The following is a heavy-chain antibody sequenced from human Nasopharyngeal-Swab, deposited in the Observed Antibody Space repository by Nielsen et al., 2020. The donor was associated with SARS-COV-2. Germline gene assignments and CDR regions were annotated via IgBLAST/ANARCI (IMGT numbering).Heavy chain of an antibody. D-gene: IGHD2-15*01. Sequence: GESLKISCAASGFTFSSYAMSWVRQAPGKGLEWVSSISGSGGSTYYADSVKGRFTISRDNSKNTLYLQMNSLRAEDTAVYYCAKDLTTPSFVLVVAATPIAFDIRGQGKMVTVSS. V-gene: IGHV3-23*01. CDR2: ISGSGGST. J-gene: IGHJ3*02. CDR1: GFTFSSYA. CDR3: AKDLTTPSFVLVVAATPIAFDI.